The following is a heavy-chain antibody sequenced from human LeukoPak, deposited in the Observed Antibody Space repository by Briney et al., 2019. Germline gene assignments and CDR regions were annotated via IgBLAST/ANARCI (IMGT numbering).Heavy chain of an antibody. Sequence: PSETLSLTGAVYGGSFSGYYWSWIRQPPGKGLEWIGEINHSGSTNYNPSLKSRVTISVDTSKNQFSLKLSSVTAADTAVYYCASSTWLVIDYWGQGTLVTVSS. D-gene: IGHD3-9*01. CDR2: INHSGST. V-gene: IGHV4-34*01. CDR3: ASSTWLVIDY. CDR1: GGSFSGYY. J-gene: IGHJ4*02.